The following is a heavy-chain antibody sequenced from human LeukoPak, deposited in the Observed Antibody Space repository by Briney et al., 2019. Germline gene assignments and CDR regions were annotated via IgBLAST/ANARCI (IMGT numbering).Heavy chain of an antibody. CDR2: ISYDGSNK. V-gene: IGHV3-30*04. D-gene: IGHD3-3*01. CDR3: ARSTYDFWSGYPLDY. J-gene: IGHJ4*02. CDR1: GFTFSSYA. Sequence: PGRSLRLSCAASGFTFSSYAMHWVRQAPGKGLEWVAVISYDGSNKYYADSVKGRFTISRDNSKNTLYLQINSLRAEDTAVYYCARSTYDFWSGYPLDYWGQGTLVTVSS.